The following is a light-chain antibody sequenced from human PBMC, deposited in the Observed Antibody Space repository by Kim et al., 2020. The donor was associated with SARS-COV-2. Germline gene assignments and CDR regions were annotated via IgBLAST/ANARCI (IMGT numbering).Light chain of an antibody. CDR1: QGVSDN. Sequence: PGERVTLSRRASQGVSDNLAWYQQKPGQAPRLLIYGASTRATGTPARFSGSGSGTEFTLDISSLQSEDFAVYYCQQYENWPPVTFGGGTKVEI. V-gene: IGKV3-15*01. CDR3: QQYENWPPVT. CDR2: GAS. J-gene: IGKJ4*01.